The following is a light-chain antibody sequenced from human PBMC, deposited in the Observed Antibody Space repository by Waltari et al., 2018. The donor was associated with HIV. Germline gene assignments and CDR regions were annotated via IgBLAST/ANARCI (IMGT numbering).Light chain of an antibody. CDR2: WAS. Sequence: MTQSPDSLVVSLGERATINCKSSQSVLYSYSSKNYLAWYKQKPGQSPKLLIYWASTRGSGVPDRFSGGGSGTDFTLTISSLQAEDVAVYYCQQYYSLPFTFGPGTKVDIK. J-gene: IGKJ3*01. V-gene: IGKV4-1*01. CDR1: QSVLYSYSSKNY. CDR3: QQYYSLPFT.